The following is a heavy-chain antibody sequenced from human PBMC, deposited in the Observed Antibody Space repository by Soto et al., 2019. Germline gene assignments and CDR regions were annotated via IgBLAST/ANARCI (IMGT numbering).Heavy chain of an antibody. Sequence: QVQLVQSGAEVKKPGASVKVSCKASGYTFTGYYMHWVPQAPGQGLEWMGWINPNNGDTKYAQRFQGRVTVTRDTSSSTAYMELRRLTSDDTAVYYCGREERNGFDSWGQGTLVTVSS. CDR1: GYTFTGYY. CDR3: GREERNGFDS. J-gene: IGHJ5*01. V-gene: IGHV1-2*02. CDR2: INPNNGDT.